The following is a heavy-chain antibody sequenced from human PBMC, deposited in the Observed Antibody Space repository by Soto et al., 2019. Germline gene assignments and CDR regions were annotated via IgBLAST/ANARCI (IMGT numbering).Heavy chain of an antibody. V-gene: IGHV3-53*04. Sequence: GGSLRLSCTASGFAVRHNYMTWVRQAPGKGLEWVSLIYSGGDTAYADSVKGRFTISRHTSQNTLYLQMNSLRAEDTAVYYCATKTESIQSGGDVWGKGTAVTVS. CDR2: IYSGGDT. CDR3: ATKTESIQSGGDV. J-gene: IGHJ6*03. D-gene: IGHD3-10*01. CDR1: GFAVRHNY.